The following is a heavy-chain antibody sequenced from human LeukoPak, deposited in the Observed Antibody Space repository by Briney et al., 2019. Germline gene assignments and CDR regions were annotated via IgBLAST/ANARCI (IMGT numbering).Heavy chain of an antibody. D-gene: IGHD5-12*01. Sequence: SETLSLTCTVSGDSVRTSNSYWGWIRQPPGKGLEWIGSMFYSGNTYYNPSLKSRVTISVDTSKNQLSLRLSSVTAADTAVYYCAREMSGYSVFDPWGQGTLVTVSS. V-gene: IGHV4-39*02. CDR1: GDSVRTSNSY. CDR2: MFYSGNT. CDR3: AREMSGYSVFDP. J-gene: IGHJ5*02.